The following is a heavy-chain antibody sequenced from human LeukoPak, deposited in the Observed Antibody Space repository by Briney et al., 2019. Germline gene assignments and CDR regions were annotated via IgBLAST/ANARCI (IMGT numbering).Heavy chain of an antibody. Sequence: GGSLRLSCVASGYTFSDHGMHWVRQAPGKGLEWVTMIWSTGTTGFYADSVKGRFTISRDNSKNTLYLQMNSLRVDDTAVYYCAKSFYPGGSSFTFNIWGQGTLVTVSS. V-gene: IGHV3-33*06. J-gene: IGHJ3*02. D-gene: IGHD3-10*01. CDR2: IWSTGTTG. CDR3: AKSFYPGGSSFTFNI. CDR1: GYTFSDHG.